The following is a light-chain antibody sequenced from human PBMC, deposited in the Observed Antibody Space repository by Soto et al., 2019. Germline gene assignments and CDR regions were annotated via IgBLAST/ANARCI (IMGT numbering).Light chain of an antibody. J-gene: IGLJ2*01. CDR2: DVN. Sequence: QSALTQPASVSGSPGQSITISCTGTSSDIGAYNFGSWYQQHPGKAPKLMLYDVNIRPSGVSNRFSASKSGNTASLTISGLHAEDEADYYCTSWTTSTTMIFGGGTKVTVL. V-gene: IGLV2-14*03. CDR3: TSWTTSTTMI. CDR1: SSDIGAYNF.